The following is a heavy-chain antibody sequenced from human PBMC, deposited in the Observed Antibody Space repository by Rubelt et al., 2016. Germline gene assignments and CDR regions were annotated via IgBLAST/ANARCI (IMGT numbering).Heavy chain of an antibody. J-gene: IGHJ3*02. D-gene: IGHD3-3*01. CDR2: INHSGST. Sequence: QVQLQQWGAGLLKPSETLSLTCAVYGASFGDYYWAWIRLPPGKGLEWIGEINHSGSTNYNPSLKSRVSISVDTSKNQFSLKLSSVTAAVTAVYYCATGTIFGVVKDAFDIWGQGTMVTVSA. V-gene: IGHV4-34*01. CDR3: ATGTIFGVVKDAFDI. CDR1: GASFGDYY.